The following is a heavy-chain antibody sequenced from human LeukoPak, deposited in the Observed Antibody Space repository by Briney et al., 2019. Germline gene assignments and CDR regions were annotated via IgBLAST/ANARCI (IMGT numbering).Heavy chain of an antibody. V-gene: IGHV1-69*13. CDR3: AREFLPYYYYGMDV. CDR1: GGTFSSYA. D-gene: IGHD2-21*01. Sequence: ASVKVSCKASGGTFSSYAISWVRQAPGQGLEWMGGIIPIFGTANYAQKFQGRVTITADESTSTAYMELSSLRSEDTAVYYCAREFLPYYYYGMDVWGQGTTVTVSS. CDR2: IIPIFGTA. J-gene: IGHJ6*02.